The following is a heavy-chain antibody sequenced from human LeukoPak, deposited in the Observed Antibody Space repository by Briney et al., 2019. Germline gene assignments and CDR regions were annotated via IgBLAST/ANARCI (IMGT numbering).Heavy chain of an antibody. D-gene: IGHD6-19*01. CDR3: AKGDGAVAGTPFDY. Sequence: GGSLRLSCAASGFTFSSHAMSWVRQAPGKGLEWVSAISGSGGSTYYADSVKGRFTISRGNSKNTLYLQMNSLRAEDTAVYYCAKGDGAVAGTPFDYWGQGTLVTVSS. V-gene: IGHV3-23*01. J-gene: IGHJ4*02. CDR1: GFTFSSHA. CDR2: ISGSGGST.